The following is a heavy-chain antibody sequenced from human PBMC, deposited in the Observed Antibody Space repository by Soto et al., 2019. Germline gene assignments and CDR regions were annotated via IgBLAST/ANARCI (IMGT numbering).Heavy chain of an antibody. D-gene: IGHD3-10*01. Sequence: ASVKVSCKASGYTFTGYYMHWVRQAPGQGLEWMGWINPNSGGRNYAQKFQGWVTMTRDTSISTAYMELSRLRSDDTAVYYCARGRLLNYFDSWGQGTLVTVSS. V-gene: IGHV1-2*04. CDR3: ARGRLLNYFDS. CDR2: INPNSGGR. J-gene: IGHJ4*02. CDR1: GYTFTGYY.